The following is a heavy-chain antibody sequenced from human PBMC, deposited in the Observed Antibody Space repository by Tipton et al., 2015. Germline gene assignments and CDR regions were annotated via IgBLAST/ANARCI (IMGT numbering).Heavy chain of an antibody. CDR1: GGSVTSGSYY. Sequence: GLVKPSENLSLTCTVSGGSVTSGSYYWSWIRQPPGKGLEWIWYISYTDGAPYNPALKSRVTISVDTSKNPFALMLNSVAAADTAVYYCARDLEHGMAVWGHGTTVTVSS. J-gene: IGHJ6*02. CDR2: ISYTDGA. CDR3: ARDLEHGMAV. V-gene: IGHV4-61*01. D-gene: IGHD5-24*01.